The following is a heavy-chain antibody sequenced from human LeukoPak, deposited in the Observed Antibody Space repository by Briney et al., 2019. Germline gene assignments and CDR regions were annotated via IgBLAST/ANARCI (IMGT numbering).Heavy chain of an antibody. V-gene: IGHV3-23*01. CDR3: AKADGYCSSTSCHLGDAFDI. J-gene: IGHJ3*02. CDR2: ISASGDST. CDR1: GFTFSIYA. D-gene: IGHD2-2*03. Sequence: PGGSLRLSCAASGFTFSIYAMSWVRQAPGKGLEGVSVISASGDSTYYADSVKGRFTISRDNSKNTLDLQMNSLRAEDTAVYYCAKADGYCSSTSCHLGDAFDIWGQGTMVTVSS.